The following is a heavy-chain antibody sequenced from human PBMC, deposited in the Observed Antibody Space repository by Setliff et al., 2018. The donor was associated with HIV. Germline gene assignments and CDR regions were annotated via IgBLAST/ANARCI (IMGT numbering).Heavy chain of an antibody. CDR3: ARDRDYGDITLRY. CDR2: INPSGGDT. V-gene: IGHV1-46*01. D-gene: IGHD4-17*01. J-gene: IGHJ4*02. Sequence: GASVKVSCKASGYTFVNYYVHWVRQVPGQGLEWMGIINPSGGDTSYAQKFQGRVTMTRDTSTSTVSMELSSLRSDDTAVYYCARDRDYGDITLRYWGQGTLVTVSS. CDR1: GYTFVNYY.